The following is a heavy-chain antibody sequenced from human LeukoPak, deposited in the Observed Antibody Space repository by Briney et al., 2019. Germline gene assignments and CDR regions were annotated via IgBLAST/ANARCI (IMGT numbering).Heavy chain of an antibody. CDR2: ISRSGSYI. V-gene: IGHV3-21*01. J-gene: IGHJ6*02. CDR1: GFDITAYT. D-gene: IGHD2-15*01. Sequence: GGSLRLSCSGSGFDITAYTVTWVRQVPGKSLEWVSSISRSGSYIHYAPSVKGRFTISRDNSKNTLYLQMNSLRVEDTAVYYCVNVVAATDYYYYGMDVWGQGTTVTVSS. CDR3: VNVVAATDYYYYGMDV.